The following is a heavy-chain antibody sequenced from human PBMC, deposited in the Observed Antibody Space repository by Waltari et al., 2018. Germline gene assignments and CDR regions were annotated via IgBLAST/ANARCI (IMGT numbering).Heavy chain of an antibody. CDR3: ARAFKKVRAVLDY. D-gene: IGHD3-16*01. V-gene: IGHV4-34*01. CDR1: GGSFSGYY. CDR2: INHSEST. Sequence: VQLQQWGAGLLKPSETLSLACAVYGGSFSGYYWSWFRHPPGTGREWIGEINHSESTNYNPTLKSRVTISVDTSKSQFSLKLRSVTAADTAVYYCARAFKKVRAVLDYWGQGTLVTVSS. J-gene: IGHJ4*02.